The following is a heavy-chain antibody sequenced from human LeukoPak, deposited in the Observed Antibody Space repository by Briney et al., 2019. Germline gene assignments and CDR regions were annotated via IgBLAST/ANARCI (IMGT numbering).Heavy chain of an antibody. J-gene: IGHJ3*02. CDR3: AKSRVEVAGTGGFDT. V-gene: IGHV3-23*01. CDR1: GFTFAIYH. D-gene: IGHD2-8*02. Sequence: PGGSLRLSCAASGFTFAIYHMSWVRQAPGKGLEWVATIRGDGVYCADSVKGRFTISRDDSENTVYVQMNSLRAEDTAVYYCAKSRVEVAGTGGFDTWGQGTLVAVSS. CDR2: IRGDGV.